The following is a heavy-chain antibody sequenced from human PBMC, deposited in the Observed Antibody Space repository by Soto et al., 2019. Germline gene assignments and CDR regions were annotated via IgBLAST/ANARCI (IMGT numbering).Heavy chain of an antibody. CDR3: AHTFYDLTNNFDY. D-gene: IGHD3-3*01. V-gene: IGHV2-5*02. J-gene: IGHJ4*02. CDR1: GFSLSTNRVG. Sequence: SGPTLVNPTQTLTLTCTFSGFSLSTNRVGVGWIRQPPGKALEWLALVFWDNDRRYTPSLRNRLTITKDTSDGEVVLTMTNMDPVDTATYFCAHTFYDLTNNFDYWGPGIKVTSPQ. CDR2: VFWDNDR.